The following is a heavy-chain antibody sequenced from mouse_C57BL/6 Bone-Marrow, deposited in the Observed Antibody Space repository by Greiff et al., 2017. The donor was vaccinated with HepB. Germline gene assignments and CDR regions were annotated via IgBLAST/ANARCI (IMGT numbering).Heavy chain of an antibody. CDR1: GFTFSDAW. D-gene: IGHD2-3*01. V-gene: IGHV6-6*01. J-gene: IGHJ3*01. CDR2: IRNKANNHAT. Sequence: EVNVVESGGGLVQPGGSMKLSCAASGFTFSDAWMDWVRQSPEKGLEWVAEIRNKANNHATYYAESVKGRFTISRDDSKSSVYLQMNSLRAEDTGIYYCTRGGWLPFAYWGQGTLVTVSA. CDR3: TRGGWLPFAY.